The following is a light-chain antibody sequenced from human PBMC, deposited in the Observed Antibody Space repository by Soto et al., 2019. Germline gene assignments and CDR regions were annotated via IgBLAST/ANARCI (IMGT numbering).Light chain of an antibody. CDR3: QQYKTYPYT. Sequence: DIQMTQSPSILSASVGDRVTITCRASQTISSWLAWYQQKPGKAPKLLIYKASTLEGGVPSRFSGSGSGTEFTLTISSLQPDDFATYYCQQYKTYPYTFGQGTKLEIK. V-gene: IGKV1-5*03. CDR1: QTISSW. CDR2: KAS. J-gene: IGKJ2*01.